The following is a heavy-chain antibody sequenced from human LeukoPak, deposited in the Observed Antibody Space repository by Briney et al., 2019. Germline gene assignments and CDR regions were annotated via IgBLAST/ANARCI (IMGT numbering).Heavy chain of an antibody. CDR3: ARDRRDSTIEPPFHYYYYMDV. D-gene: IGHD1-14*01. CDR1: GFTVSSNY. V-gene: IGHV3-53*01. CDR2: MYSGGST. J-gene: IGHJ6*03. Sequence: GGSLRLSCAASGFTVSSNYMSWVRQAPGKGLEWVSVMYSGGSTYYADSVKGRFTISRDNSKNTLYLQMNSLRAEDTAVYYCARDRRDSTIEPPFHYYYYMDVWGKGTTVTVSS.